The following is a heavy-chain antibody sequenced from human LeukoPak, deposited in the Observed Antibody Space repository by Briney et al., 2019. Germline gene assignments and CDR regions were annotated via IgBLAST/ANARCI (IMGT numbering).Heavy chain of an antibody. J-gene: IGHJ4*02. CDR1: GGSISTNTYY. D-gene: IGHD3-10*01. V-gene: IGHV4-39*07. CDR3: ARVTYDGYQHFDY. Sequence: PSETLSLTCIVSGGSISTNTYYWGWIRLPPGKGLEWIGEIHHRGTTYYNPSLRSRVTISVDTSKNQFSLRLTSVTAADTAVYYCARVTYDGYQHFDYWGQGNLVTVS. CDR2: IHHRGTT.